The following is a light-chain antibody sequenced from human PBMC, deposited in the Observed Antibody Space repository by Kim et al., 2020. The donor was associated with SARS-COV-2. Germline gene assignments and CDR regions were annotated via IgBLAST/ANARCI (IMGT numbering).Light chain of an antibody. J-gene: IGKJ4*01. CDR1: QTISND. CDR2: GVS. Sequence: EIVMTQSPATLSVFPGERATLSCRASQTISNDLAWYQQKPGQAPRLLIYGVSTRATGIPATFSGSGSGTEFTLTISSLQSEDFALYYCQQYNDWPLTFGGGTKLEIK. V-gene: IGKV3-15*01. CDR3: QQYNDWPLT.